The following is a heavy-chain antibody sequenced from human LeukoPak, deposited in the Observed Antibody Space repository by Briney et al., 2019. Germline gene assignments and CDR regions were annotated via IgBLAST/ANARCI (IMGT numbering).Heavy chain of an antibody. CDR2: INPNSGGT. J-gene: IGHJ4*02. D-gene: IGHD4-17*01. V-gene: IGHV1-2*02. CDR1: GYTFTGYY. CDR3: CRDQLRLDEDYGDYVYYFDY. Sequence: ASVKVSCKASGYTFTGYYMHWVRQAPAQGLEWMVWINPNSGGTNYAQKFQGRVTITRDTSFSTAYIELSSLISDDAAVLYCCRDQLRLDEDYGDYVYYFDYWGQGTLVTVSS.